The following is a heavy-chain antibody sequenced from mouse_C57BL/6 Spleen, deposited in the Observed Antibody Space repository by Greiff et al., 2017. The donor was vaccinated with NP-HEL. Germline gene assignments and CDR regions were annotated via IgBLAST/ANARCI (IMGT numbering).Heavy chain of an antibody. Sequence: DVKLVESGGGLVKPGGSLKLSCAASGFTFSSYAMSWVRQTPEKRLEWVATISDGGSYTYYPDNVKGRFTISRDKAKNNLYLQMSHLKSEDTAMYDCARDRAWFAYWGQGTLVTVSA. CDR1: GFTFSSYA. CDR2: ISDGGSYT. J-gene: IGHJ3*01. V-gene: IGHV5-4*01. CDR3: ARDRAWFAY.